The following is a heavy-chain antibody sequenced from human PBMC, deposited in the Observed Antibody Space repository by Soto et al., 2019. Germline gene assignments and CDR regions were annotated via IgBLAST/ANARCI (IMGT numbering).Heavy chain of an antibody. J-gene: IGHJ4*02. D-gene: IGHD1-7*01. CDR2: IYYSGST. CDR3: ARAVITGNTSGY. Sequence: TLSLTCTFSGGSISSGGYYWSWIRQHPGKGLEWIGYIYYSGSTYYNPSLKSRVTISVDTSKNQFSLKLSSVTAADTAVYYCARAVITGNTSGYWGQGTLVTVSS. V-gene: IGHV4-31*03. CDR1: GGSISSGGYY.